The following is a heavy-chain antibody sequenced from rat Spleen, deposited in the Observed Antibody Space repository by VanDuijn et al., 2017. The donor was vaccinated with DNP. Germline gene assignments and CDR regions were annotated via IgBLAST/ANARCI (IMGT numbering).Heavy chain of an antibody. CDR1: GFTFSDYY. CDR3: ATGVYGGYEDWFAY. V-gene: IGHV5-20*01. J-gene: IGHJ3*01. D-gene: IGHD1-11*01. Sequence: EVQLVESGGGLVQPGNSLKLSCAASGFTFSDYYMAWVRQAPTKGLELVAYINYDGGNTYYRDSVKGRFTISRDNAKSTLYLQMDSLRSEDTATYYCATGVYGGYEDWFAYWGQGTLVTVSS. CDR2: INYDGGNT.